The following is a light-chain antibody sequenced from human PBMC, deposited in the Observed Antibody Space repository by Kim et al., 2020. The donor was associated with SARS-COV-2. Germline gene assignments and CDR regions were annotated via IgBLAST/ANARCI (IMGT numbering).Light chain of an antibody. Sequence: EIVLTQSPGPLSLSPGERATLSCRASQSVNSDYLAWFQQKPGQAPRLLIYGTSSRATGIPDRFSGSGSGTDFTLSISRLDPEDFAVYYCQQSGSSPYTFGQGTKLEIK. CDR2: GTS. CDR1: QSVNSDY. V-gene: IGKV3-20*01. J-gene: IGKJ2*01. CDR3: QQSGSSPYT.